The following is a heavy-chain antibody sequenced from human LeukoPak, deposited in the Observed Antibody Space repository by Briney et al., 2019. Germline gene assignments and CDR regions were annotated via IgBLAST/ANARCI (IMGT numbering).Heavy chain of an antibody. V-gene: IGHV3-21*01. CDR1: GFTFSTYT. J-gene: IGHJ4*02. D-gene: IGHD4/OR15-4a*01. CDR3: ARDEVYGEQYYFDY. Sequence: GGSLRLSCAASGFTFSTYTMNWVRQAPGKGLEWVSSISSSSTYIYYADSVKGRFTISRDNAKNSLYLQMSSLRAEDTAVYYCARDEVYGEQYYFDYWGQGTLVTVSS. CDR2: ISSSSTYI.